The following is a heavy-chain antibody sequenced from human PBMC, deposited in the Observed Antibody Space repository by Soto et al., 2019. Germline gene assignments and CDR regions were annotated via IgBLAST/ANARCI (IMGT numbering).Heavy chain of an antibody. D-gene: IGHD2-2*02. Sequence: SETLSLTCAVSGDSVTSNVWWSWVRQPPGKGLEWIGEAYHNGLTDYNPSLKSRVTMSVDTSKNEFSLKLSSVTAADTAVYYCARDSGVVVPAAIDYWGQGTLVTVSS. CDR3: ARDSGVVVPAAIDY. V-gene: IGHV4-4*02. CDR2: AYHNGLT. CDR1: GDSVTSNVW. J-gene: IGHJ4*02.